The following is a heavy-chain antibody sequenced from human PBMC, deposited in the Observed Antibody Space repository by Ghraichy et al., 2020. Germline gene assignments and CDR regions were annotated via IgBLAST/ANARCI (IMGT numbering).Heavy chain of an antibody. CDR3: AATIWTASVLYFDY. D-gene: IGHD3/OR15-3a*01. CDR2: THMYGTP. CDR1: GGAHNNYT. V-gene: IGHV1-69*13. Sequence: SVKVSCKTSGGAHNNYTVAWVRQAPGQGLEWLGHTHMYGTPNTAQKFQDRVTISADGSTSTVYMDLSGLRSEDTAVYYCAATIWTASVLYFDYWGQGTLVTVSS. J-gene: IGHJ4*02.